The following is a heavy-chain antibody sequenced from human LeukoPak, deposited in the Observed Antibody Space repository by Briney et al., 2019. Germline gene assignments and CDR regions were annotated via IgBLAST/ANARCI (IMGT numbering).Heavy chain of an antibody. V-gene: IGHV4-38-2*02. D-gene: IGHD3-3*01. CDR2: IYHSGIT. J-gene: IGHJ4*02. CDR1: GYSISSGYY. Sequence: SXXXSLTCTVSGYSISSGYYWGWSRQPPGKGVEGIGRIYHSGITYYNPSLKSRLTISVDTSKNHFSLKLSSVTAADTAVYYCARGDPSDFWSGSLYYFDYWGQGTLVTVSS. CDR3: ARGDPSDFWSGSLYYFDY.